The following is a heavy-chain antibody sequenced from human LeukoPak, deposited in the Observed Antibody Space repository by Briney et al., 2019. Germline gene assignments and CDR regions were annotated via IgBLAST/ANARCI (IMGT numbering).Heavy chain of an antibody. D-gene: IGHD3-10*01. CDR1: GGSISSYYW. CDR3: ARYSGSLIDY. J-gene: IGHJ4*02. V-gene: IGHV2-5*08. CDR2: IYWDDDK. Sequence: PAETLSLTCTVSGGSISSYYWSWIRQPPRKALEWLALIYWDDDKRYSPSLKSRLTITKDTSKNQVVLTMTNMDPVDTATYYCARYSGSLIDYWGQGTLVTVSS.